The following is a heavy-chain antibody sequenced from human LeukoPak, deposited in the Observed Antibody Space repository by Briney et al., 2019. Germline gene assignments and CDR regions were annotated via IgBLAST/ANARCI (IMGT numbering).Heavy chain of an antibody. CDR1: GFTFSSYW. CDR2: IKYDGSST. CDR3: ARGGSYLSAFDI. D-gene: IGHD1-26*01. Sequence: GGSLRLSCAASGFTFSSYWMHWVRQAPGKGLVWVSRIKYDGSSTNYADSVKGRFTISRDNAKNTLYLQMNSLRAEDTAVYYCARGGSYLSAFDIWGQGTMVTVSS. V-gene: IGHV3-74*01. J-gene: IGHJ3*02.